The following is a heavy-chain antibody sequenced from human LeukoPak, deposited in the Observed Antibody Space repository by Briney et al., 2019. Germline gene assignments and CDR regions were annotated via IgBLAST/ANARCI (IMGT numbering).Heavy chain of an antibody. Sequence: SETLSLTCTVSGGSISSYYWSWIRQPPGKGLEWIGSIYYSGSTYYNPSLKSRVTISVDTSKNQFSLKLSSVTAADTAVYYCARGRTLPVDYWGQGTLVTVSS. V-gene: IGHV4-59*12. J-gene: IGHJ4*02. CDR2: IYYSGST. D-gene: IGHD1-14*01. CDR3: ARGRTLPVDY. CDR1: GGSISSYY.